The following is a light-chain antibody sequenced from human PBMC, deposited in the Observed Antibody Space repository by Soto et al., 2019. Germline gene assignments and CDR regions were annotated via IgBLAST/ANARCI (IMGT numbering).Light chain of an antibody. J-gene: IGKJ2*01. CDR2: GAS. CDR3: QRYDGY. CDR1: QNINNW. V-gene: IGKV1-5*01. Sequence: DTPMTQSPSTLSASVGDTVTITCRARQNINNWLAWYQQKPEKVPKLLIYGASTLEDGVPSRFSGSRSGTEFPLTLNSLQPDDFATYYCQRYDGYFGQGTKLEIK.